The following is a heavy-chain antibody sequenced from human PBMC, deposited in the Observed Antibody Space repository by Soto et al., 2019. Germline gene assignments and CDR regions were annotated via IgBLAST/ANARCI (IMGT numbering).Heavy chain of an antibody. CDR2: INHSGST. V-gene: IGHV4-34*01. D-gene: IGHD2-2*01. CDR3: ATRSKNIVVVPGQRARGAFDI. J-gene: IGHJ3*02. Sequence: SETLSLTCAVYGGSFSGYYWSWIRQPPGKGLEWIGEINHSGSTNYNPSLKSRVTISVDTSKNQFSLKLSSVTAADTAVYYCATRSKNIVVVPGQRARGAFDIWGQGTMVTVSS. CDR1: GGSFSGYY.